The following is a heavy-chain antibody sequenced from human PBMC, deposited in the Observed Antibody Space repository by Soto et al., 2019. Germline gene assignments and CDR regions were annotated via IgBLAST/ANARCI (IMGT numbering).Heavy chain of an antibody. D-gene: IGHD2-8*01. CDR1: GFSFSSYW. CDR3: AKSPMVRTFHYGMEV. J-gene: IGHJ6*02. V-gene: IGHV3-7*05. Sequence: EVQLVESGGGLVQPGGSLRVSCAASGFSFSSYWMSWVRHGPGKGLEWVADINEEGTERYYADSVKGRFTIPRDNGENSVYLQMNNLRVDDTAVYSCAKSPMVRTFHYGMEVWGQGTTVTVSS. CDR2: INEEGTER.